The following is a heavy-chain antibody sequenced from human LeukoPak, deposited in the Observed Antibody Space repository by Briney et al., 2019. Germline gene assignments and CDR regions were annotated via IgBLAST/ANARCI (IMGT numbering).Heavy chain of an antibody. J-gene: IGHJ4*02. CDR3: ARARYSYGTGY. CDR2: IYYSGST. CDR1: GGSISSYY. Sequence: PSETLSLTCTVSGGSISSYYWSWIRQPPGKGLEWIGYIYYSGSTNYNPSLKSRVTISVDTSKNQFSLKLSSVTAADTAVYYCARARYSYGTGYWGQGTLVTVSS. V-gene: IGHV4-59*01. D-gene: IGHD5-18*01.